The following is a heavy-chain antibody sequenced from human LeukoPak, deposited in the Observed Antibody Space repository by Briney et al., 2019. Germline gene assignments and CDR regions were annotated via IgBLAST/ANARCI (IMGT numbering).Heavy chain of an antibody. V-gene: IGHV1-18*01. J-gene: IGHJ4*02. CDR3: ARGSYYDSSGYSDY. D-gene: IGHD3-22*01. CDR1: GYTFTSYG. CDR2: ISAYNGNT. Sequence: GAAVKVSCKASGYTFTSYGISWVRQAPVQGLEWMGWISAYNGNTNYAQKLQGRVTMTTDTSTSTAYMELRSLRSDDTAVYYCARGSYYDSSGYSDYWGQGTLVTVSS.